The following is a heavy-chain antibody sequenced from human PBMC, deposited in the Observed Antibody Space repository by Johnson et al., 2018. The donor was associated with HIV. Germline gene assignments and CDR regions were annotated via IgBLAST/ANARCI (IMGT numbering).Heavy chain of an antibody. CDR3: ARDPNTAMVTAFDI. Sequence: VQLVESGGGLVQPGGSLRLSCAASGFTFSSYAMSWVRQAPGKGLEWVSVIYSGGSTYYADSVKGRFTMSRDNSKNTLYLQMNSLRAEDTAVYYCARDPNTAMVTAFDIWGQGTMVTVSS. J-gene: IGHJ3*02. CDR1: GFTFSSYA. V-gene: IGHV3-66*01. CDR2: IYSGGST. D-gene: IGHD5-18*01.